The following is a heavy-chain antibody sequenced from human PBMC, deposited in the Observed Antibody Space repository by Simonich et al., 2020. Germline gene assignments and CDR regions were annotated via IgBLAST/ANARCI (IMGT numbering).Heavy chain of an antibody. J-gene: IGHJ4*02. V-gene: IGHV3-53*01. CDR2: IYIGGST. Sequence: EVQLVESGGGLIQPGGSLRLSCAASGFTVGSNYMSWVRQAPGKWLEWVSVIYIGGSTYYADSVKGRFTISRDNSKNTLYLQINSLRAEDTAVYYCARWTATGYYFDYWGQGTLVTVSS. D-gene: IGHD1-1*01. CDR1: GFTVGSNY. CDR3: ARWTATGYYFDY.